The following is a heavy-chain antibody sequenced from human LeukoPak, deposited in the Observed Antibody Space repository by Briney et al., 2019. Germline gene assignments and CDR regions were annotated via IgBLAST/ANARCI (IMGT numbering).Heavy chain of an antibody. D-gene: IGHD6-13*01. CDR2: IYYSGST. J-gene: IGHJ3*02. Sequence: PSETLSLTCTASGGSISSYYWSWIRQPPGKGLEWIGYIYYSGSTNYNPSLKSRVTISVDTSKNQFSLKLSSVTAADTAVYYCASRTPGIAAAGDDAFDTWGQGTMVTVSS. CDR3: ASRTPGIAAAGDDAFDT. V-gene: IGHV4-59*08. CDR1: GGSISSYY.